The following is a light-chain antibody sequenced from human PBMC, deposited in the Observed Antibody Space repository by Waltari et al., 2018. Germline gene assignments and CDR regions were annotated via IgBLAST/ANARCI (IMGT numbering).Light chain of an antibody. CDR3: QQHSNYWT. CDR2: KAS. J-gene: IGKJ1*01. V-gene: IGKV1-5*03. CDR1: QKLNSW. Sequence: DIQMTQSPSTLSASVGYRVTIPCRASQKLNSWLAWYQQKPGKAPKLLIYKASSLESGVPSRFSGSGSGTEFTLTISSLQPDDFATYYCQQHSNYWTFGQGTKVEIK.